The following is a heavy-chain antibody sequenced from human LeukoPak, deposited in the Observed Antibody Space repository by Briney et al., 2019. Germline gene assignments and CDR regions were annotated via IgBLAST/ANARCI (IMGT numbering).Heavy chain of an antibody. V-gene: IGHV1-69-2*01. J-gene: IGHJ4*02. D-gene: IGHD5-24*01. CDR1: GNTFTDYY. CDR3: ATERPSRDGYNHYFDY. CDR2: VDPEDGET. Sequence: ASVKISCKVSGNTFTDYYMHWVQQAPGKGLEWMGLVDPEDGETIYAEKFQGRVTITADTSTDTAYMELSSLRSEDTAVYYCATERPSRDGYNHYFDYWSQRTLVTVSS.